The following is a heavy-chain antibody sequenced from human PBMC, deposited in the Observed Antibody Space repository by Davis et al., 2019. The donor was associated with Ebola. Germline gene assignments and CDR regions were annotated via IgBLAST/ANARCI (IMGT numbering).Heavy chain of an antibody. CDR1: GGSISNYY. D-gene: IGHD4-17*01. Sequence: SETLSLTCIISGGSISNYYWSWIRHLPGKGLEWIGYVYYSGFTSYNPSLKSRVSISIGTSEDQFSLRLTSVPEADTAVYYCAKGVGDYGWFDPWGQGTLVTVSS. V-gene: IGHV4-59*01. CDR3: AKGVGDYGWFDP. J-gene: IGHJ5*02. CDR2: VYYSGFT.